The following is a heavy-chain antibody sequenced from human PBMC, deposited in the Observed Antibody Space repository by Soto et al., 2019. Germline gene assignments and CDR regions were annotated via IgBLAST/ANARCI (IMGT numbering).Heavy chain of an antibody. CDR3: ARVATIFGVLENGFDT. J-gene: IGHJ5*02. CDR2: IIPILGIA. D-gene: IGHD3-3*01. V-gene: IGHV1-69*02. CDR1: GGTFSSYT. Sequence: QVQLVQSGAEVKKPGSSVKVSCKASGGTFSSYTISWVRQAPGQGLEWMGRIIPILGIANYAQKLQGRVTITADKSTSTAYIELSSLRTEDTAVYYCARVATIFGVLENGFDTWGQGTLVTVSS.